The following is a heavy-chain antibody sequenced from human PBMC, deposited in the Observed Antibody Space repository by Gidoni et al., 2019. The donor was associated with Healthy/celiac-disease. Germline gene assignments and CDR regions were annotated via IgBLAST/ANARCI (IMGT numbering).Heavy chain of an antibody. CDR1: GYPFTSYA. CDR3: ARNIVVVPAAIQYYYYYYGMDV. CDR2: INAGNGNT. D-gene: IGHD2-2*02. V-gene: IGHV1-3*01. J-gene: IGHJ6*02. Sequence: QVQLVQSGAAVKKPGASVKVSCKASGYPFTSYAMHWVRQAPGQRLEWMGWINAGNGNTKYSQKFQGRVTITRDTSASTAYMELSSLRSEDTAVYYCARNIVVVPAAIQYYYYYYGMDVWGQGTTVTVSS.